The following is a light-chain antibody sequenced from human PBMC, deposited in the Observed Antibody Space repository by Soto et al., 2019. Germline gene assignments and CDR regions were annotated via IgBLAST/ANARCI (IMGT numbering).Light chain of an antibody. J-gene: IGLJ1*01. V-gene: IGLV2-14*01. CDR2: DVT. Sequence: QSALTQPASVSGSPGQSIAISCTGTTSDVGGYNYVSWYQQHPGKAPKLMIFDVTNRPSGVSDRFSGSKSGNTASPTISGLQAEDEADYYCSSFSSSSTLLLFGTGTKVTV. CDR1: TSDVGGYNY. CDR3: SSFSSSSTLLL.